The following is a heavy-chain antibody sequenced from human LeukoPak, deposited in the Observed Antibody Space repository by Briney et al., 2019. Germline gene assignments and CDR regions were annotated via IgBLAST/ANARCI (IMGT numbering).Heavy chain of an antibody. D-gene: IGHD4-17*01. J-gene: IGHJ4*02. Sequence: PGGSLRLSCAASGFTFSSYWMGWVRQAPGKGPEWVANIKQDASGEYYVDSVKGRFTISRDNAKNSLYLQMNSLRAEDTAVYCCARDEYGDYRYWGQGTLVTVSS. CDR1: GFTFSSYW. V-gene: IGHV3-7*01. CDR3: ARDEYGDYRY. CDR2: IKQDASGE.